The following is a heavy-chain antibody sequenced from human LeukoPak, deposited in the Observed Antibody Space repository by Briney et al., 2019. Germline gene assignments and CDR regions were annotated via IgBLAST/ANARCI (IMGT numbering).Heavy chain of an antibody. J-gene: IGHJ4*02. D-gene: IGHD3-22*01. CDR2: ISGSGGST. CDR1: GFTFSSYW. CDR3: AKDKHYELDY. V-gene: IGHV3-23*01. Sequence: GGSLRLSCAASGFTFSSYWMSWGRQAPGKGLEWVSAISGSGGSTYYADSVKGRFTISRDNSKNTLYLQMNSLRAEDTAVYYCAKDKHYELDYWGQGTLVTVSS.